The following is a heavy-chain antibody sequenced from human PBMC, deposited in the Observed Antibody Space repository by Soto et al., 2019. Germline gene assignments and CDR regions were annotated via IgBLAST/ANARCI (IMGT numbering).Heavy chain of an antibody. D-gene: IGHD2-2*01. CDR2: ISSSSSYI. Sequence: EVQLVESGGGLVKPGGSLRLSCAASGFTFSSYSMNWVRQAPGKGLEWVSSISSSSSYIYYADSVKGRFTISRDNAKNSLYLQMNSRRAEVKAVYYCARDHCISTSCYDAFDIWGQGTMVTVSS. CDR3: ARDHCISTSCYDAFDI. V-gene: IGHV3-21*01. J-gene: IGHJ3*02. CDR1: GFTFSSYS.